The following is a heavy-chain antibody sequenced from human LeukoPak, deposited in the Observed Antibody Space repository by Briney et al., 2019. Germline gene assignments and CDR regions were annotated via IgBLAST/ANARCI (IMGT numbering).Heavy chain of an antibody. J-gene: IGHJ4*02. CDR3: ARCIAAAGGNFDY. CDR1: GFTFSSYSMN. V-gene: IGHV4-59*05. D-gene: IGHD6-13*01. CDR2: IYYSGST. Sequence: GSLRLSCAASGFTFSSYSMNWVRQAPGKGLEWIGSIYYSGSTYYNPSLKSRVTISVDTSKNQFSLKLSSVTAADTAVYYCARCIAAAGGNFDYWGQGTLVTVSS.